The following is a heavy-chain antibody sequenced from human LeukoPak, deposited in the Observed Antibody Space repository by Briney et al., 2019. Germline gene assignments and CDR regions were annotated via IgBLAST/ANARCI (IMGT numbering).Heavy chain of an antibody. J-gene: IGHJ4*01. Sequence: PGRSLRLSCAASGFTFSNYGMHWVRQAPGKGLEWVTIISYDGTNKYYSDSVKGRFTISRDNSKNTMYLQMNSLRAEDTAVYYCATDSAPDYWGHGTLVTVSS. CDR2: ISYDGTNK. V-gene: IGHV3-30*03. CDR1: GFTFSNYG. CDR3: ATDSAPDY.